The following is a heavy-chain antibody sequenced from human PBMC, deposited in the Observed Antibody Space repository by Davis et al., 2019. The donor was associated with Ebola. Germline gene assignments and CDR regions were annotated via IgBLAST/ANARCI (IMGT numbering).Heavy chain of an antibody. V-gene: IGHV4-59*12. D-gene: IGHD6-19*01. CDR2: IYNSGST. CDR3: AREAPGIAVAGIGYFDY. CDR1: GGSISSYY. Sequence: SETLSLTCTVSGGSISSYYWSWIRQPPGKGLEWIGYIYNSGSTKYNPSLKSRVTISVDTSKNQFSLKLSSVTAADTAVYYCAREAPGIAVAGIGYFDYWGQGTLVTVSS. J-gene: IGHJ4*02.